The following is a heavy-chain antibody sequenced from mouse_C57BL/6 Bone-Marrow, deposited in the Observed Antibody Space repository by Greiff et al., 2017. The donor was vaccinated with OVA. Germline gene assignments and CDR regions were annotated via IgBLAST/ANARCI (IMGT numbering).Heavy chain of an antibody. D-gene: IGHD1-1*01. CDR1: GFTFSDYY. Sequence: EVKVEESEGGLVQPGSSMKLSCTASGFTFSDYYMAWVRQVPEKGLEWVANINYDGSSTYYLDSLKSRFIISRDNAKNILYLQRSSLKSEDTATYYCAREGLLLRWWYFDVWGTGTTVTVSS. CDR3: AREGLLLRWWYFDV. CDR2: INYDGSST. J-gene: IGHJ1*03. V-gene: IGHV5-16*01.